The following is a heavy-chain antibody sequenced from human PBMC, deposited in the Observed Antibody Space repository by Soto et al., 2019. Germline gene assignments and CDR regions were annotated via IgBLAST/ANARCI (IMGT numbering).Heavy chain of an antibody. J-gene: IGHJ4*02. CDR2: IKSKTDGGTT. Sequence: EVQLVESGGGLVKPGGPLGLSCAASGFTFKNAWMSWVRQAPGKGLEWVGRIKSKTDGGTTDHAASVKGRFTISRDDSKNTLYLQMDSLKIEDTAMYYCTTSPRAQYWGQGTLVSVSS. V-gene: IGHV3-15*01. CDR3: TTSPRAQY. CDR1: GFTFKNAW.